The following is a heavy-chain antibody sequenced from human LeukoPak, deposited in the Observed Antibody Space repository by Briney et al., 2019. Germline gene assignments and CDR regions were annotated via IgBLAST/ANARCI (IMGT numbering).Heavy chain of an antibody. CDR1: GFTFSSHA. V-gene: IGHV3-30-3*01. CDR3: ARGSDY. Sequence: GGSLRLSCAASGFTFSSHAMHWVRQAPGKGLEWVAVISYDGSNKYYADSVKGRFTISRDNSKNTLYLQMNSLRAEDTAVYYCARGSDYWGQGTLVTVSS. CDR2: ISYDGSNK. J-gene: IGHJ4*02.